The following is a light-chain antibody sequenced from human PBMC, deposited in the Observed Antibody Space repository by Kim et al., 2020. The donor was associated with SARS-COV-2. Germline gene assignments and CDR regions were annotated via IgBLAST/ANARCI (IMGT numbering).Light chain of an antibody. J-gene: IGLJ2*01. CDR3: TSFTTSYTWV. CDR1: SRDLGAYNF. Sequence: QSALTQPASVSGSPGQSITISCTGTSRDLGAYNFVSWYQQHPGRAPKLMIYDVINRPSGVSARFSGSKSGYVASLTISGLQAEDEADYYCTSFTTSYTWVFGGGTQLTVL. CDR2: DVI. V-gene: IGLV2-14*03.